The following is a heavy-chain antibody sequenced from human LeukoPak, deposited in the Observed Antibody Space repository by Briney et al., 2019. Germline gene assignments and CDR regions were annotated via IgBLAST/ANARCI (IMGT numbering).Heavy chain of an antibody. CDR3: ARVRPRSWYFDL. V-gene: IGHV4-59*01. J-gene: IGHJ2*01. CDR2: IYYSGST. CDR1: GGSISSYY. Sequence: PSETLSLTCTVSGGSISSYYWSWIRQPPGKGLEWIGYIYYSGSTNYNPSLKSRVTISVDTSKNQFSLKLSSVTAADTAVYYCARVRPRSWYFDLWGRGTLVTVSS.